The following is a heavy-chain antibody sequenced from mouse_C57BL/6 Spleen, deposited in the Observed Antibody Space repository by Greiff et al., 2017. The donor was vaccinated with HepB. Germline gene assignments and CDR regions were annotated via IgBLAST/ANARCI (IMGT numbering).Heavy chain of an antibody. Sequence: EVQVVESGGGLVQPGGSLSLSCAASGFTFTDYYMSWVRQPPGKALEWLGFIRNKANGYTTEYSASVKGRFTISRDNSQSILYLQMNALRAEDSATYYCARPGSSPAWFAYWGQGTLVTVSA. D-gene: IGHD1-1*01. J-gene: IGHJ3*01. CDR1: GFTFTDYY. CDR2: IRNKANGYTT. V-gene: IGHV7-3*01. CDR3: ARPGSSPAWFAY.